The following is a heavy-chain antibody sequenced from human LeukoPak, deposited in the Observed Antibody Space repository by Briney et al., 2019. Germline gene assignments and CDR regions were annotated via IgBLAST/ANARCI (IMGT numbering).Heavy chain of an antibody. D-gene: IGHD5-24*01. V-gene: IGHV1-2*02. J-gene: IGHJ4*02. CDR2: INPNSGGT. CDR1: GYTFTGYY. CDR3: ARARWLQLSPGLFDY. Sequence: ASVKVSCKASGYTFTGYYMHWVRQAPGQGLEWMGWINPNSGGTNYAQKFQGRVTMTRDTSISTAYMELSRLRSDDTAVYYCARARWLQLSPGLFDYWGREPWSPSPQ.